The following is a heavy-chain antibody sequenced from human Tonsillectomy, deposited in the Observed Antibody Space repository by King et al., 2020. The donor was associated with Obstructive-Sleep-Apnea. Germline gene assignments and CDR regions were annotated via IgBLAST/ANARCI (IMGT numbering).Heavy chain of an antibody. CDR2: IYYSGST. D-gene: IGHD3-10*01. CDR1: GGSIRSSSYY. V-gene: IGHV4-39*07. J-gene: IGHJ4*02. CDR3: ARDLTDYGSGSYYLTFHFDY. Sequence: QLQESGPGLVKPSETMSLTCTVSGGSIRSSSYYWGRIRQPPGKGLEWIGSIYYSGSTSYNPSLKSRVTISVATSKHQFSLKLSSVTAADTAVYSCARDLTDYGSGSYYLTFHFDYWGQGTLVTVSA.